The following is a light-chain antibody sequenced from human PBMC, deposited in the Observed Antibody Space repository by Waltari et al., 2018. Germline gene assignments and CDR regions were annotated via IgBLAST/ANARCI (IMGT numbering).Light chain of an antibody. CDR1: ISNIGNNS. CDR2: YDD. J-gene: IGLJ3*02. CDR3: AAWDDSLNGRV. Sequence: QSVLTQPPSVSEAPRQRVTISCSGCISNIGNNSEDWYQQVAGKAPKLVIYYDDLLPSGVSDRFSGSKSGTSASLAISGLQFEDEAEYYCAAWDDSLNGRVFGGGTKLTVL. V-gene: IGLV1-36*01.